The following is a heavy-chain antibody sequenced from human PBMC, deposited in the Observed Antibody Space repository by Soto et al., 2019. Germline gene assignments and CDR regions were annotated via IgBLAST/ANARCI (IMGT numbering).Heavy chain of an antibody. Sequence: QVKLVESGAEVKKPGASVKVSCKASGYTFTSYDINWVRQATGQGLEWMGWMNPNSGNTGYAQKFQGRVTMTRNTSISTAYMELSSLRSEDTAVYYCARAGDSGYDYGEGGYYGMDVWGQGTTVTVSS. J-gene: IGHJ6*02. V-gene: IGHV1-8*01. D-gene: IGHD5-12*01. CDR3: ARAGDSGYDYGEGGYYGMDV. CDR2: MNPNSGNT. CDR1: GYTFTSYD.